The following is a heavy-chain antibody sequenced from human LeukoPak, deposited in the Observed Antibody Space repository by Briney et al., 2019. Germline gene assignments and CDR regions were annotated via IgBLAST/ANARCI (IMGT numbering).Heavy chain of an antibody. CDR1: RYTFTGYY. Sequence: ASVKVSCKASRYTFTGYYMHWVRQAPGQGLEWMGWINPNSGGTNYAQKFQGWVTMTRDTSISTAYMELSRLRSDDTAVYYCARWGTPRPSNQLAMGYGMDVWGQGTTVTVPS. V-gene: IGHV1-2*04. J-gene: IGHJ6*02. D-gene: IGHD1-7*01. CDR3: ARWGTPRPSNQLAMGYGMDV. CDR2: INPNSGGT.